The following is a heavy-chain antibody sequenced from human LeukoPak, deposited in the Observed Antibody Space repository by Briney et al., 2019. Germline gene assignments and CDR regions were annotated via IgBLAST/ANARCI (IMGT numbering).Heavy chain of an antibody. V-gene: IGHV4-38-2*02. CDR1: GYSISSGNY. CDR2: IYHSGST. Sequence: SETLSLTCTVSGYSISSGNYWGWIRQPPGKGPEWIGSIYHSGSTYYNPSLKSRVSISVDTSKNQFSLRLSSVTAADTAAYYCARDGDFYYFDYWGQGTLVTVSS. CDR3: ARDGDFYYFDY. J-gene: IGHJ4*02.